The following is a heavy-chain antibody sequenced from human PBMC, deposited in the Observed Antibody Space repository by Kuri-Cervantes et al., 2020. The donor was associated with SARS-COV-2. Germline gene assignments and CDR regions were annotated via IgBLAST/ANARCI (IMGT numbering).Heavy chain of an antibody. V-gene: IGHV1-2*02. Sequence: ASVKVSCKASGYTFTSYDINWARQATGQGLEWMGWINPNSGGTNYAQKFQGRVTMTRDTSISTAYMELSRLRSDDTAVYYCARVHSSGWSKAHRYYFDYWGQGTLVTVSS. J-gene: IGHJ4*02. D-gene: IGHD6-19*01. CDR1: GYTFTSYD. CDR2: INPNSGGT. CDR3: ARVHSSGWSKAHRYYFDY.